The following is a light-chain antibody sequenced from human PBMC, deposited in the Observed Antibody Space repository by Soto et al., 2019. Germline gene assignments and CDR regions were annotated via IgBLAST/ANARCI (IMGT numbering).Light chain of an antibody. V-gene: IGLV2-14*01. CDR1: SSDVGGYNY. Sequence: QSALTQPASVSGSPGQSITISCTGNSSDVGGYNYVSWYQQHPGKAPKLVIYEVTKRSSGVSNRFSGSKSGNTASLTISGLQAEDETDYYCSSYTSTNHVVFGGGTKLTVL. J-gene: IGLJ2*01. CDR2: EVT. CDR3: SSYTSTNHVV.